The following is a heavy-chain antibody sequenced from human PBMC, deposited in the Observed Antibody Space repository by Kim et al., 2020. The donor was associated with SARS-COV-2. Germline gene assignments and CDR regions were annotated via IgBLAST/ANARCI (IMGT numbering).Heavy chain of an antibody. CDR3: GRAPTGTVDF. D-gene: IGHD1-1*01. J-gene: IGHJ4*02. Sequence: GGSLRLSCAASGFAFSEYYMTWIRQAPGKGLEWVSYISGSTTYSRYADSVKGRFTISGDNARNSLYLQMDSLTVDDTAVYYCGRAPTGTVDFWGQGTLVT. V-gene: IGHV3-11*05. CDR2: ISGSTTYS. CDR1: GFAFSEYY.